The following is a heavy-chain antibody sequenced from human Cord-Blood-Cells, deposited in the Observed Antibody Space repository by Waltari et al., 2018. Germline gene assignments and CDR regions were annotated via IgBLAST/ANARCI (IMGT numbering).Heavy chain of an antibody. CDR1: GYSISSGYY. CDR2: IYHSGSP. Sequence: QVQLQESGPGLVKPSETLSLTCAVSGYSISSGYYWGWIRQPPGKGLEWIGSIYHSGSPYYTPSLKSRVTISVDTSKNQFSLKLSSVTAADTAVYYCARRIVATCPDGAGGGYYFDYWGQGTLVTVSS. D-gene: IGHD5-12*01. J-gene: IGHJ4*02. CDR3: ARRIVATCPDGAGGGYYFDY. V-gene: IGHV4-38-2*01.